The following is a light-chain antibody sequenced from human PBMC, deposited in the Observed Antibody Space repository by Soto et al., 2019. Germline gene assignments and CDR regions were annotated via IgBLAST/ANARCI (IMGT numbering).Light chain of an antibody. V-gene: IGKV3-15*01. CDR3: QQYNDWPRGFT. CDR2: GSS. Sequence: EIVMTQSPATLSVSPGDRATLSCRASQTVSSNLAWYQQKSGQAPRLLIYGSSTRATGIPARFSGSGSGTEFTLTINSLQSEDSAVYYCQQYNDWPRGFTFGPGTKVDIK. CDR1: QTVSSN. J-gene: IGKJ3*01.